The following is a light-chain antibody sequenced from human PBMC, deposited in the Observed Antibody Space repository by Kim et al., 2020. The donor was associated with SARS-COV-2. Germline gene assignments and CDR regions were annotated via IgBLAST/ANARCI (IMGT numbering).Light chain of an antibody. CDR3: QQYNNWPPMYA. J-gene: IGKJ2*01. CDR2: GAS. Sequence: EIVMTQSPATLSVSPGERATLSCRASQSVSSNLAWYQQKPGQAPRLLIYGASTRATGIPARYSGSGSGTEFTLTISSLQSEDFAVYYCQQYNNWPPMYAFSQGTKLEI. V-gene: IGKV3-15*01. CDR1: QSVSSN.